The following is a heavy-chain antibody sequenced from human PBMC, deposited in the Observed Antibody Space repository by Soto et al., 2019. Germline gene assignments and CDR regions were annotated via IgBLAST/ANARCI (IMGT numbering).Heavy chain of an antibody. Sequence: QVQLVESGGGVVQPGQSLRLSCTASGFPFSRFGMHWVRQAPGKGLEWLSVISDDGSQKYYGDSVKGRFTISRDKSKSTLYLQMNSLNAEDTAVYWCAKAGASGSFAYYGMDVWGQGTTVTVSS. J-gene: IGHJ6*02. CDR1: GFPFSRFG. V-gene: IGHV3-30*18. CDR2: ISDDGSQK. D-gene: IGHD3-10*01. CDR3: AKAGASGSFAYYGMDV.